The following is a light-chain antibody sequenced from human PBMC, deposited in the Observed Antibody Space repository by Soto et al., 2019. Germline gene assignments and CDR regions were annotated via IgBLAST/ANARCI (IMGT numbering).Light chain of an antibody. CDR2: GAS. CDR3: QQYNNWPPCFT. J-gene: IGKJ4*01. Sequence: EIVMTQSPATLSVSPGERATLSCSASQRVSSNVAWYQQKPGQAPRLLIYGASTRATGIPARFSGSGSGTEVTLPITSMQSEDFAVYNCQQYNNWPPCFTFGGGTKVEIK. CDR1: QRVSSN. V-gene: IGKV3-15*01.